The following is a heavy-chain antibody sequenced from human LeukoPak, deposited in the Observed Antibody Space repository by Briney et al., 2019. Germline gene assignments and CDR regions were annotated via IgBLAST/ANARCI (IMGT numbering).Heavy chain of an antibody. CDR3: AKDYDYGGWGMDV. CDR1: GVTFSRYG. D-gene: IGHD4-23*01. J-gene: IGHJ6*04. Sequence: PGGSLRLSCAASGVTFSRYGMHWVRQAPGKGLEWVAVISNDGRNKYYVDSVKGRFTISRDNSKNTLYVQMNSLRVEDTAIYYCAKDYDYGGWGMDVWGKGTTVTVSS. CDR2: ISNDGRNK. V-gene: IGHV3-30*18.